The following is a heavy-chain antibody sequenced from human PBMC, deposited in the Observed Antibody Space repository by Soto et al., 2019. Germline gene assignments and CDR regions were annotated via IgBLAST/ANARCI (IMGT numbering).Heavy chain of an antibody. Sequence: SGPTLVNPTETLTLTCTVSGFSLSNARMGMSWIRQPPGKALEWLAHIFSNDEKSYSTSLKSRLTIPKDTSKSQVVLTMTNMDPVDTATYYCAHYYYDSSGYITDYWGQGTLVTVSS. J-gene: IGHJ4*02. CDR3: AHYYYDSSGYITDY. CDR1: GFSLSNARMG. CDR2: IFSNDEK. D-gene: IGHD3-22*01. V-gene: IGHV2-26*01.